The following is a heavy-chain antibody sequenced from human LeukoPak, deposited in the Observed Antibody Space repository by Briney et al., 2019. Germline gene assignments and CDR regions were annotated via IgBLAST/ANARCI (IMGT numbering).Heavy chain of an antibody. J-gene: IGHJ5*02. CDR2: IKSDGTTT. Sequence: GGSLRLSCTASGFTFSTYWMHWVRQAPGKGLVWVSRIKSDGTTTGYADCVKGRFTISRDNAKNTLYLQMNSLRAEDTAVYYCASGHCSGGSCFGFRFDPWGQGTLVTVSS. D-gene: IGHD2-15*01. V-gene: IGHV3-74*01. CDR3: ASGHCSGGSCFGFRFDP. CDR1: GFTFSTYW.